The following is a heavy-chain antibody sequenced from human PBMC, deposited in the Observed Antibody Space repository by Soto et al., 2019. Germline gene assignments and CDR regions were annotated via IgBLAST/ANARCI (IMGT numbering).Heavy chain of an antibody. D-gene: IGHD3-22*01. CDR3: ARDTLSSSGYYNGLSYFDY. J-gene: IGHJ4*02. V-gene: IGHV3-48*02. CDR2: ISSSSSTI. Sequence: PGGSLRLCCAASGFTFSSYSMNWVRQAPGKGLEWVSYISSSSSTIYYADSVKGRFTISRDNAKNSLYLQMNSLRDEDTAVYYCARDTLSSSGYYNGLSYFDYWGQGTLVTVSS. CDR1: GFTFSSYS.